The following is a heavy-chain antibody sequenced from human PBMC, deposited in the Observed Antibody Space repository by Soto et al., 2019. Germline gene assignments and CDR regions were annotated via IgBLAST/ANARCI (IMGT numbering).Heavy chain of an antibody. D-gene: IGHD1-7*01. J-gene: IGHJ5*02. CDR1: GGTFSSYA. CDR3: ARDPGVTGTTRLYNWFDP. V-gene: IGHV1-69*13. Sequence: GASVKVSCKASGGTFSSYAISWVRQAPGQGLEWMGGIIPIFGTANYAQKFQGRVTITADESTSTAYMELSSLRSEDTAVYYCARDPGVTGTTRLYNWFDPWAREPWSPSPQ. CDR2: IIPIFGTA.